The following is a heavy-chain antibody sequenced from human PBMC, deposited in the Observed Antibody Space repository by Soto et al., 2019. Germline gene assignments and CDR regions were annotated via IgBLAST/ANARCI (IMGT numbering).Heavy chain of an antibody. CDR3: ARYSRNYYYYMDV. CDR2: ISLSSGTI. CDR1: GFTFSSYN. Sequence: EVQLVESVGGLVQPGGSLRLSCAASGFTFSSYNMNWVRQAPGKGQEWISDISLSSGTIFYADSVKGRFTMSSDNAKNSLYLQMNSLRAEDTAVYYCARYSRNYYYYMDVLCKGTPVTVAS. D-gene: IGHD2-21*01. V-gene: IGHV3-48*01. J-gene: IGHJ6*03.